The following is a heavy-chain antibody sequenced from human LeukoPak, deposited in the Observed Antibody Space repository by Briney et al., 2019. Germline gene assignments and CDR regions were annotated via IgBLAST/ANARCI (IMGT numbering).Heavy chain of an antibody. Sequence: SETLSLTCTVSGGSISSGDYYWSWIRQPPGKGXXXXXYIYYSGSTYYNPSLKSRVTISVDTSKNQFSLKLSSVTAADTAVYYCARDAMVRGVISDDAFDIWGQGTMVTVSS. J-gene: IGHJ3*02. V-gene: IGHV4-30-4*01. CDR1: GGSISSGDYY. CDR2: IYYSGST. CDR3: ARDAMVRGVISDDAFDI. D-gene: IGHD3-10*01.